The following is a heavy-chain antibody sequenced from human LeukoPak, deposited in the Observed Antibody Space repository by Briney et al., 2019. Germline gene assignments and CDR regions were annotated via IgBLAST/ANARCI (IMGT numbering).Heavy chain of an antibody. CDR1: GFTFSSYS. Sequence: PGGSLRLSCAASGFTFSSYSMNWVRQAPGKGLEWVSSISSSSSYIYYADSVKGRFTISRDNAKNSLYLQMNSLRAEDTAVYYCARGLPLRSSSWYDPFDYWGQGTLVTVSS. D-gene: IGHD6-13*01. J-gene: IGHJ4*02. CDR2: ISSSSSYI. CDR3: ARGLPLRSSSWYDPFDY. V-gene: IGHV3-21*01.